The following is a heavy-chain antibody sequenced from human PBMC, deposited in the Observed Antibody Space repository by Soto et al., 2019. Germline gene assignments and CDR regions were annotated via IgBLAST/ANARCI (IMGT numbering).Heavy chain of an antibody. D-gene: IGHD2-2*01. J-gene: IGHJ4*02. CDR2: ISYDGSNK. Sequence: GGSLRLSCAASGFTFSSYGMHWVRQAPGKGLEWVAVISYDGSNKYYADSVKGRFTISRDNSKNTLYLQMNSLRAEDTAVYYCAKYYKYHLLLLEYWGQGPLVTVPS. CDR1: GFTFSSYG. V-gene: IGHV3-30*18. CDR3: AKYYKYHLLLLEY.